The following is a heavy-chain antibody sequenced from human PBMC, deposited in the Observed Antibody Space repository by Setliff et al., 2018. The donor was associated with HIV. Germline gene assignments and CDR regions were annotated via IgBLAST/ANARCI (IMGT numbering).Heavy chain of an antibody. V-gene: IGHV3-20*04. CDR2: INWNGGST. J-gene: IGHJ4*02. CDR1: GFTFDYYG. Sequence: GGSLRLSCAASGFTFDYYGMSWVRQAPGKGLEWVSGINWNGGSTGYADSVKGRFTISRDNAKNSLFLQLNSLRPEDTAVYYCARDKDEDYGSTSFDYWGQGILVTVS. D-gene: IGHD4-17*01. CDR3: ARDKDEDYGSTSFDY.